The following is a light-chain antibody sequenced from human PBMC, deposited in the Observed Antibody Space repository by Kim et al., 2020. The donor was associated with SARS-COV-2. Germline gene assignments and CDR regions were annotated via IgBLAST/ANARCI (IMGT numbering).Light chain of an antibody. V-gene: IGLV2-14*03. CDR1: SSDVGAYNR. CDR2: DVS. CDR3: SSLTSGATSVV. J-gene: IGLJ2*01. Sequence: QSALTQPASVSGSPGQSITISCTGTSSDVGAYNRVSWYQQHPGKAPKLMISDVSDRPSGVSNRFSGSKSDNTASLTISGLQAEDEADYFCSSLTSGATSVVFGGGTKVTVL.